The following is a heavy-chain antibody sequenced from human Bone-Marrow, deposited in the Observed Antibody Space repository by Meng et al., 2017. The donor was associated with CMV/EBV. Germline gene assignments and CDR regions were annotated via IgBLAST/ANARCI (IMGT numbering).Heavy chain of an antibody. V-gene: IGHV3-21*01. CDR2: ISSSSSYI. D-gene: IGHD3-3*01. Sequence: GESLKISCAASGFTFSSYSMNWVRQAPGKGLEWVSSISSSSSYIYYADSVKGRFTISRDNAKNSLYLRMNSLRAEDTAVYYCARGVRFHPHDYWGQGTLVTVSS. J-gene: IGHJ4*02. CDR3: ARGVRFHPHDY. CDR1: GFTFSSYS.